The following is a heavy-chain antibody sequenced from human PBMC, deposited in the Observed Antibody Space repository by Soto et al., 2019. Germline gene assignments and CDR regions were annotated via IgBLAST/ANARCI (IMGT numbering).Heavy chain of an antibody. J-gene: IGHJ4*02. CDR3: AKVSHSLYDSSGYSDY. Sequence: GGSLRLSCSGSGFIFSIYAIHWVRQAPGKGLEYVLFIRIDGSKKHYADSVKGRFTISRDNSKNTLYLQMNSLRAEDTAVYYCAKVSHSLYDSSGYSDYWGQGTLVTVSS. V-gene: IGHV3-64*04. CDR2: IRIDGSKK. CDR1: GFIFSIYA. D-gene: IGHD3-22*01.